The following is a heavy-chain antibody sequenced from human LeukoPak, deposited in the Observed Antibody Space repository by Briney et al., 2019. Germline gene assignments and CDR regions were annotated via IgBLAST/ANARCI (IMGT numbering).Heavy chain of an antibody. D-gene: IGHD3-22*01. CDR3: TRLHNSGYSIN. CDR2: TKKDETEK. V-gene: IGHV3-7*01. Sequence: GGSLRLSCAASGLTFSNYLMSWVRQAPGKGLEWVANTKKDETEKYYVDSVKGRFTISRDNAKSSLYLQMNSLRAEDTAVYYCTRLHNSGYSINWGQGTMVTVSS. J-gene: IGHJ3*01. CDR1: GLTFSNYL.